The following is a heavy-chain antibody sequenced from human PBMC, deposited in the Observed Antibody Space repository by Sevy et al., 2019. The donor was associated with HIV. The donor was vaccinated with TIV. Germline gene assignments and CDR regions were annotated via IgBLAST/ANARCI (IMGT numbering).Heavy chain of an antibody. CDR1: GDSVFRDGIA. V-gene: IGHV6-1*01. CDR3: ARDLGHDWDRLLMDV. CDR2: TYYRSRWYN. J-gene: IGHJ6*04. D-gene: IGHD3-9*01. Sequence: QSQTLSLTCAISGDSVFRDGIAWNWIRQSPSRGLEWLGRTYYRSRWYNDYAISVKSRITINPDTSKNQFSLQLNSVTPEDTAVYYCARDLGHDWDRLLMDVWGKGTTVTVSS.